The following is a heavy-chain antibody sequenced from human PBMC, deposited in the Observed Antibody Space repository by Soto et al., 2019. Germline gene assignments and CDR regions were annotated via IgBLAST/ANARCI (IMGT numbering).Heavy chain of an antibody. D-gene: IGHD3-10*01. CDR2: ISSSGSTI. V-gene: IGHV3-48*03. CDR1: GFTFSSYE. J-gene: IGHJ4*02. CDR3: ARDLDYGSGPD. Sequence: EVQLVESGGGLVQPGGSLRLSCAASGFTFSSYEMNWVRQAPGKGLEWVSYISSSGSTIYYADSVKSRFTISRDNAKNSLYLQMNSLRAEDTAVYYCARDLDYGSGPDWGQGTLVTVSS.